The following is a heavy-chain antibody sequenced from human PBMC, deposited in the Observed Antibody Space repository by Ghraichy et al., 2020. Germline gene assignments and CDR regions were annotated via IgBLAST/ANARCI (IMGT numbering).Heavy chain of an antibody. V-gene: IGHV3-23*01. CDR2: ISAIGTGT. J-gene: IGHJ4*02. D-gene: IGHD6-19*01. Sequence: GGSLRLSCAASGFTFNTYAMSWVRQVPGRGLEWVSTISAIGTGTYYRDSVKGRFTISRDNSKTTVYLQMNSLRVEDTAIYHCAKDRLSVAGPNEFDYWGQGTLVSVSS. CDR1: GFTFNTYA. CDR3: AKDRLSVAGPNEFDY.